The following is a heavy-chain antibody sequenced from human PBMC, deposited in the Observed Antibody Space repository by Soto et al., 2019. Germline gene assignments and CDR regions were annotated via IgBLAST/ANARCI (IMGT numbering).Heavy chain of an antibody. CDR1: GYSFSTFA. J-gene: IGHJ4*02. CDR3: ATQGRTTTEFDF. Sequence: GASVKVSCKASGYSFSTFAIHWVRQAPGQRLEWMGWINAGNGDTKYSEKFQGRVTITGRTSASTAYMDLSSLRPEDTAVYYCATQGRTTTEFDFWGQGTLVTVSS. CDR2: INAGNGDT. D-gene: IGHD4-4*01. V-gene: IGHV1-3*01.